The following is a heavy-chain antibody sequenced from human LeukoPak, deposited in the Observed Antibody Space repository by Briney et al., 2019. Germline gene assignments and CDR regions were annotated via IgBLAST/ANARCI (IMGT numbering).Heavy chain of an antibody. CDR3: VREDTPATANY. CDR1: GFNFANHA. Sequence: GGSLRLSCAASGFNFANHAMSRVRQTPGKGLEWVSAISGGGDITYYADSVTGRFTISRDNSKDTLFLQMHSLRPGDMAVYYCVREDTPATANYWGQGTLVAISS. V-gene: IGHV3-23*01. CDR2: ISGGGDIT. J-gene: IGHJ4*02. D-gene: IGHD2-21*02.